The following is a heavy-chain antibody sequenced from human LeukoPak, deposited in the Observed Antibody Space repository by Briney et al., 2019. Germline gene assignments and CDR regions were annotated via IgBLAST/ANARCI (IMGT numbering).Heavy chain of an antibody. J-gene: IGHJ2*01. Sequence: SETLSLTCTVSGGSISSGSYYWSWIRQPAGKGLEWSGRMYTSGSTNYNPSFKSRVTISVDTSKNQFSLKLSSVTAADTAVYYCAREAFYCTSTSCYWYFDLWGRGTLVTVSS. CDR1: GGSISSGSYY. D-gene: IGHD2-2*01. CDR2: MYTSGST. V-gene: IGHV4-61*02. CDR3: AREAFYCTSTSCYWYFDL.